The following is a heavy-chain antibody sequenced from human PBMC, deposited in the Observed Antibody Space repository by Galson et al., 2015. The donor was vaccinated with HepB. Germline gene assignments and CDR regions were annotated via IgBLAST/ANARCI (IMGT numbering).Heavy chain of an antibody. D-gene: IGHD3-16*01. V-gene: IGHV3-23*01. J-gene: IGHJ4*02. Sequence: SLRLSCAASGFTFSNYAMSWVRQARGQGLEWVSTISASGADTKYAESVNGRFTISRDNANNTLSLQMTSPRDEDTALYFCAKGRYASRSHFDSWGQGALVSVTA. CDR1: GFTFSNYA. CDR3: AKGRYASRSHFDS. CDR2: ISASGADT.